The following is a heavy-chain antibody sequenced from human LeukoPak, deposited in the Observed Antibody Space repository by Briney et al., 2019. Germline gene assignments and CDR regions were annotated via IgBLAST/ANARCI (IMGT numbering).Heavy chain of an antibody. D-gene: IGHD3-22*01. J-gene: IGHJ4*02. V-gene: IGHV1-69*06. CDR1: GGTFSSYA. CDR2: IIPIFGTA. Sequence: ASVKVSCKASGGTFSSYAISWVRQAPGQGLEWMGGIIPIFGTANYAQKFQGRVTITADKSTSTAYMELSSLRSEDTAVYYCARLTQDSSGYPEYYFDYWGQGTLVTVSS. CDR3: ARLTQDSSGYPEYYFDY.